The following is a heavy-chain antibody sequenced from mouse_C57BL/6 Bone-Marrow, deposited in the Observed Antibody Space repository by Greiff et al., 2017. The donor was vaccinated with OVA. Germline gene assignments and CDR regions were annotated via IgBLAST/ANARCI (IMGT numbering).Heavy chain of an antibody. CDR1: GYTFTSYW. Sequence: QVQLQQPGAELVKPGASVKVSCKASGYTFTSYWMHWVKQRPGQGLEWIGRIHPSDSDTNYNQKFKGKATLTVDNSSSTAYMQLRSLTSEDSAVYYCASHYTDYYAMDYWGQGTSVTVSS. V-gene: IGHV1-74*01. D-gene: IGHD2-12*01. J-gene: IGHJ4*01. CDR3: ASHYTDYYAMDY. CDR2: IHPSDSDT.